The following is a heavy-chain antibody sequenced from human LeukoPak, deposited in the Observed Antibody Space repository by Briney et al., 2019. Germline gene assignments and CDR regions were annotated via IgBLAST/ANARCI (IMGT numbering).Heavy chain of an antibody. CDR1: GYTLTDYY. V-gene: IGHV1-2*02. CDR3: ARTVTTRSGY. J-gene: IGHJ4*02. CDR2: INPSSGGT. D-gene: IGHD4-17*01. Sequence: ASVKVSCKASGYTLTDYYIHWVRQAPGQGLEWMGWINPSSGGTNYAQKFQGRVTMTRDTSISTAYMEVSSLRSDDAAVYYCARTVTTRSGYWGQGTLVTVSS.